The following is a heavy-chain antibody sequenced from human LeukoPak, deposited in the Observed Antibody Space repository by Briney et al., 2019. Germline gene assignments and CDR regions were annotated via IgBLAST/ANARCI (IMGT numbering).Heavy chain of an antibody. J-gene: IGHJ4*02. Sequence: GGSLRLSCAASGFTFSSYAMHWVRQAPGKGLEWVAVISYDGSNKYYADSVKGRFTISRDNSKNTLYLQMNSLRAEDTAVYYCARGGRGYCSNTSCYAPDETYYFDYWGQGTLVTVSS. D-gene: IGHD2-2*01. V-gene: IGHV3-30*01. CDR2: ISYDGSNK. CDR3: ARGGRGYCSNTSCYAPDETYYFDY. CDR1: GFTFSSYA.